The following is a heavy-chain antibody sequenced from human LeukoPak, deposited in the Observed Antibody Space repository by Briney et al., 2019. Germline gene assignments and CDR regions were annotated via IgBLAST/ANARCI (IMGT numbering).Heavy chain of an antibody. J-gene: IGHJ2*01. D-gene: IGHD1-1*01. CDR3: ARPHDGSYWYFDL. Sequence: SETLSLTCTVSGGSISTYYWNWIRQPPGKGLEWIGYIYYSGSTNYNPSLKSRVTISVDTSKNQFSLKLSSVTAADTAVYYCARPHDGSYWYFDLWGRGTLVTVSS. CDR1: GGSISTYY. CDR2: IYYSGST. V-gene: IGHV4-59*01.